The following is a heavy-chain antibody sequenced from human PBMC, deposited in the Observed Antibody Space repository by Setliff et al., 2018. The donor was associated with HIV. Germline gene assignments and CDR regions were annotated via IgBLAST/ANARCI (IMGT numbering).Heavy chain of an antibody. V-gene: IGHV4-4*08. J-gene: IGHJ4*02. Sequence: PSETLSLTCAVSSESIVSYYWNWIRQPPGRGLEWIGYIHTSGRTKYNPSLKSRFTISRDNAKNSLYLQMESLRAEDTALYFCARVMDWSGGSYCTDYLGQGTLVTVSS. D-gene: IGHD2-15*01. CDR1: SESIVSYY. CDR2: IHTSGRT. CDR3: ARVMDWSGGSYCTDY.